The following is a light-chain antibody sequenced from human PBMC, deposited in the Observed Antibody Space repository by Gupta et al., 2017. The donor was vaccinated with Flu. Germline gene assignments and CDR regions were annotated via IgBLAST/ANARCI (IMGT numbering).Light chain of an antibody. CDR1: QNSDSW. CDR2: KAS. V-gene: IGKV1-5*03. Sequence: PSTLSASVGDRVTISCRASQNSDSWVAWYQKKPGRAPKPLIDKASSLETGVPSRFSGSGSGTEVTLTISRLQPDDCATYYCQQGRSSPWTFGQGTKVEIK. J-gene: IGKJ1*01. CDR3: QQGRSSPWT.